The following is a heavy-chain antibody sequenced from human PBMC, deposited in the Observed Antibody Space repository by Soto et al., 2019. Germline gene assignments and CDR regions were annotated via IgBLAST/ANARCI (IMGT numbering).Heavy chain of an antibody. J-gene: IGHJ3*02. Sequence: GGSLRLSCAASGFTFSSYSMNWVRQAPGKGLEWVSSISSSSSYIYYADSVKGRFTISRDNAKNSLYLQMNSLRAEDTAVYYCARDSKYCSSTSCCDAFDIWGQGTMVTVSS. V-gene: IGHV3-21*01. CDR1: GFTFSSYS. CDR2: ISSSSSYI. D-gene: IGHD2-2*01. CDR3: ARDSKYCSSTSCCDAFDI.